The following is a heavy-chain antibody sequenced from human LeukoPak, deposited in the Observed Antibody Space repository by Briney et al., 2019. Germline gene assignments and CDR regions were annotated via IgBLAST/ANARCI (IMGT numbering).Heavy chain of an antibody. CDR1: GYTFTGYY. CDR3: ARVVGLTAYSSSWYSGYYYYMDV. J-gene: IGHJ6*03. V-gene: IGHV1-2*07. D-gene: IGHD6-13*01. CDR2: IRPKNGDT. Sequence: GASVKVSCKPSGYTFTGYYIHWVRETPGQGLEWMGWIRPKNGDTNYAHNFRGRVTMTRDTSISSAYMAMSRLRPDETAVYYCARVVGLTAYSSSWYSGYYYYMDVWGKGTTVTVSS.